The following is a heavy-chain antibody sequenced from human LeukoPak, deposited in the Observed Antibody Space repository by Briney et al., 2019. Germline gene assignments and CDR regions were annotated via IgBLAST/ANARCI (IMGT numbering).Heavy chain of an antibody. CDR2: ISAYNGNT. CDR3: ARGDEQQLAYYFDY. Sequence: GASVKVSCKASGYTFTSYGISWVRQAPGQGLEWMGWISAYNGNTNYAQRLQGRVTMTTDTSTSTAYMELRSLRSDDTAVYYCARGDEQQLAYYFDYWGQGTLVTVSS. J-gene: IGHJ4*02. V-gene: IGHV1-18*01. D-gene: IGHD6-13*01. CDR1: GYTFTSYG.